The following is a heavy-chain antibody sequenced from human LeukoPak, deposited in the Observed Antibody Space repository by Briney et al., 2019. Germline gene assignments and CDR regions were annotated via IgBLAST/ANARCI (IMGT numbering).Heavy chain of an antibody. CDR2: VYHSGST. CDR3: ARSTGYSYGVNFDY. CDR1: GDSISTNHW. D-gene: IGHD5-18*01. J-gene: IGHJ4*02. Sequence: SGTLSLTCAVSGDSISTNHWWSWVRQPPGKGLEWIGEVYHSGSTNYNPSLKSRVTISVDTSKNQFSLKLSSVTAADTAVYYCARSTGYSYGVNFDYWGQGTLVTVSS. V-gene: IGHV4-4*02.